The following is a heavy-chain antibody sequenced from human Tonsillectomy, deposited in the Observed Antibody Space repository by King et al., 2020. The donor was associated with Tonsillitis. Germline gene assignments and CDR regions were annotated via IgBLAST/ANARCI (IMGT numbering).Heavy chain of an antibody. CDR3: ARDMYYYDRRDYYPSRAFDI. D-gene: IGHD3-22*01. V-gene: IGHV1-18*01. J-gene: IGHJ3*02. Sequence: VQLVESGAEVKKPGASVRVSCKASGYTFTDYGISWVRQAPGQGLEWVGWVSPNNGNTKNAQRVQGRVTMSTDRSTTTAYMELRSLRSDDTAVYFCARDMYYYDRRDYYPSRAFDIWGQGTKVTVSS. CDR2: VSPNNGNT. CDR1: GYTFTDYG.